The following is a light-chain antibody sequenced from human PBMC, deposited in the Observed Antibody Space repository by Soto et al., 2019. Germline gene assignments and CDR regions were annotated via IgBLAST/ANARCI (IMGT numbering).Light chain of an antibody. V-gene: IGKV3-15*01. CDR1: QSVSSN. CDR2: GAS. J-gene: IGKJ4*01. CDR3: QQYNNWPGLT. Sequence: EIVMTQSPATLSVSPRERATLSCRASQSVSSNLAWYQQKPGQAPRLLIYGASTRATGIPARFSGSGSGTEFTLTISSLRSEDFAVYYCQQYNNWPGLTFGGGTKVEIK.